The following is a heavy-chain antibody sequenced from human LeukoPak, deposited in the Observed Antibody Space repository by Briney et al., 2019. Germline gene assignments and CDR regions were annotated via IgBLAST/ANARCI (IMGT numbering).Heavy chain of an antibody. CDR3: ARVLYCSSTSCSYFDY. Sequence: SGGSLRLSCAASGFTFDDYGMSWVRQAPGKGLGWVSGINWNGGSTGYADSVKGRFTISRDNAKNSLYLQMNSLRAEDTALYYCARVLYCSSTSCSYFDYWGQGTLVTVSS. CDR2: INWNGGST. V-gene: IGHV3-20*04. J-gene: IGHJ4*02. D-gene: IGHD2-2*01. CDR1: GFTFDDYG.